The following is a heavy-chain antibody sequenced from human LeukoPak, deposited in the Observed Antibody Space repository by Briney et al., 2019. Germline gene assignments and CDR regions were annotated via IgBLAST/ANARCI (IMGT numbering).Heavy chain of an antibody. Sequence: PGGSLRLSCAASGFTFSSYAMHWVRQAPGKGLEWVAVISYDGSNKYYADSVKGRFTISRDNSKNTLYLQMNSLRAEDTAVYYCARVNSGYDRRMNWFDPWGQGTLVTVSS. D-gene: IGHD5-12*01. CDR1: GFTFSSYA. J-gene: IGHJ5*02. V-gene: IGHV3-30*04. CDR2: ISYDGSNK. CDR3: ARVNSGYDRRMNWFDP.